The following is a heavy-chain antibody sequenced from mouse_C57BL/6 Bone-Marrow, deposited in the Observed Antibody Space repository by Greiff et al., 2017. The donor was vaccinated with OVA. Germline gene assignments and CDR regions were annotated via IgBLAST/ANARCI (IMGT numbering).Heavy chain of an antibody. Sequence: QVQLQQSGAELVRPGASVKMSCKASGYTFTTYPIEWMKQNHGKSLEWIGNFHPYNDDTKYNEKFKGKATLTVEKSSSTVYLELSRLTSDDAAVYYCARPGDYDGDWFAYWGQGTLVTVSA. CDR1: GYTFTTYP. CDR3: ARPGDYDGDWFAY. CDR2: FHPYNDDT. D-gene: IGHD2-4*01. J-gene: IGHJ3*01. V-gene: IGHV1-47*01.